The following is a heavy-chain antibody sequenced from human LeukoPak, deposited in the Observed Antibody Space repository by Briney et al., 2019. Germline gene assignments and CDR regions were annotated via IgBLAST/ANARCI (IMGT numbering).Heavy chain of an antibody. CDR2: IYTSGST. CDR1: GGSISSYY. V-gene: IGHV4-4*07. CDR3: ARGKALYYFDY. Sequence: SETLSHTCTVSGGSISSYYWSWIRQPAGKGLEWIGRIYTSGSTNYNPSLKSRVTMSADTSKNQFSLKLGSVTAADTAVYYCARGKALYYFDYWGQGTLVTVSS. J-gene: IGHJ4*02.